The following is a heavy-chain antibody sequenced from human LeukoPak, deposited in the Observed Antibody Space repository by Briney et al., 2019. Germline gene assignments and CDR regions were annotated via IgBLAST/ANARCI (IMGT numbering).Heavy chain of an antibody. CDR1: GYTFTSYG. CDR3: AVSIVSQTKGDSVVVLAADDVAGKYYFDC. D-gene: IGHD2-2*01. V-gene: IGHV1-18*01. J-gene: IGHJ4*02. CDR2: ISASNGNT. Sequence: GPSVKLSCTASGYTFTSYGISWVRQAPGQGLKWMVGISASNGNTSPAQKLQGRVTMTKDTSTRTAYMTRRSLRSDAPTEYYCAVSIVSQTKGDSVVVLAADDVAGKYYFDCWVQGTVVTVSS.